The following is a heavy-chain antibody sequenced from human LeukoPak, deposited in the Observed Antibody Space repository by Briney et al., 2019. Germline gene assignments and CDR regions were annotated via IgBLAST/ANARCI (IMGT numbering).Heavy chain of an antibody. Sequence: ASVKVSCKVSGYTLTELSMHWVRQAPGKGLEWMGGFDPEDGETIYAQKFQGRVTMTEDTSTDTAYMELSSLRSEDTAVYYCAVHYYDSSGYYYWFDPWGQGTLVTVSS. J-gene: IGHJ5*02. D-gene: IGHD3-22*01. V-gene: IGHV1-24*01. CDR3: AVHYYDSSGYYYWFDP. CDR1: GYTLTELS. CDR2: FDPEDGET.